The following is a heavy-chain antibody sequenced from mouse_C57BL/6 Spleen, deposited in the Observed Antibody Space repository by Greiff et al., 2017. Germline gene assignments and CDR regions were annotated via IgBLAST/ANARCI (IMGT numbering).Heavy chain of an antibody. J-gene: IGHJ4*01. Sequence: QVQLKESGAELVKPGASVKISCKASGYAFSSYWMNWVKQRPGKGLEWIGQIYPGDGDTNYNGKFKGKATLTADKSSSTAYMQLSSLTSEDSAVYFCARGTTVRNAMDYWGQGTSVTVSS. V-gene: IGHV1-80*01. CDR1: GYAFSSYW. D-gene: IGHD1-1*01. CDR3: ARGTTVRNAMDY. CDR2: IYPGDGDT.